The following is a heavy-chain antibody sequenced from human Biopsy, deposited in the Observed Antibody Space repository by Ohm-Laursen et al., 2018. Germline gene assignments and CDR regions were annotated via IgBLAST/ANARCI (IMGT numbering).Heavy chain of an antibody. CDR2: IWYDGTNK. J-gene: IGHJ5*02. CDR3: ASDRDSSGSFRWNH. V-gene: IGHV3-33*07. D-gene: IGHD6-19*01. CDR1: GFSFSTYG. Sequence: SLRLSCAASGFSFSTYGIYWVRQAPGKGLEWVAAIWYDGTNKYYAESVKGRLTISRDNSKNTLYLQMNSLRAEDTAVYYCASDRDSSGSFRWNHWGQGTLVTVSS.